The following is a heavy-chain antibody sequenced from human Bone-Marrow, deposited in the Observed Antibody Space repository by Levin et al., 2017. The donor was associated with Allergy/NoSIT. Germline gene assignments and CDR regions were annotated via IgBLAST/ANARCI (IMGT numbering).Heavy chain of an antibody. J-gene: IGHJ4*02. CDR1: GFTFSGYW. V-gene: IGHV3-74*01. CDR3: ARGACSSTSCLDS. Sequence: GESLKISCAASGFTFSGYWMHWVRQAPGKGLVWVSHINSDGSDTNYADSVKGRFTISRDNVKNTLYLQMNSLRAEDTAVYYCARGACSSTSCLDSWGQGTLVTVSS. CDR2: INSDGSDT. D-gene: IGHD2-2*01.